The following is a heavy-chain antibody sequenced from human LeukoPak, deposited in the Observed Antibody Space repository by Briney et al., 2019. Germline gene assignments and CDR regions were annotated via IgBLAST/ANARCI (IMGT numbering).Heavy chain of an antibody. CDR3: TFGSGYDFWSGYTHAFDI. V-gene: IGHV3-49*04. CDR1: GFTFGDYA. CDR2: IRSKAYGGTT. J-gene: IGHJ3*02. D-gene: IGHD3-3*01. Sequence: GGSLRLSCTASGFTFGDYAMSWVRQAPGKGLEWVGFIRSKAYGGTTEYAASVKGRFTISRDDSKSIAYLQMNSLKTEDTAVYYCTFGSGYDFWSGYTHAFDIWGQGTMVTVSS.